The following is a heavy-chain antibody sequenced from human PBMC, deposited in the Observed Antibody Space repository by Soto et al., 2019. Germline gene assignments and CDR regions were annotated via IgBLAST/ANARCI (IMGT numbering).Heavy chain of an antibody. V-gene: IGHV3-30*18. CDR3: AKETDPDTTYYYDSSGYPFFDY. CDR1: GFTFSSYG. Sequence: GGSLRLSCAASGFTFSSYGMHWVRQAPGKGLEWVAVISYDGSNKYYADSVKGRFTISRDNSKNTLYLQMNSLRAEDTAVYYCAKETDPDTTYYYDSSGYPFFDYWGQGTLVTVSS. D-gene: IGHD3-22*01. J-gene: IGHJ4*02. CDR2: ISYDGSNK.